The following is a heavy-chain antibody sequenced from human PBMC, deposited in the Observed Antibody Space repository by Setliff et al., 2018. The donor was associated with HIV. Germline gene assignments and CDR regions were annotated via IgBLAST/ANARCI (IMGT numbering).Heavy chain of an antibody. CDR2: IYHSGST. CDR3: AREVAILYYYYMDV. V-gene: IGHV4-4*02. Sequence: TSETLSLTCAVSGGSISSSNWWSWVRQPPGKGLEWLGEIYHSGSTNYNPSLKSRVTISIDKSKNQFSLKVSSVTAADTAVYYCAREVAILYYYYMDVWGKGTTVTVSS. D-gene: IGHD2-15*01. CDR1: GGSISSSNW. J-gene: IGHJ6*03.